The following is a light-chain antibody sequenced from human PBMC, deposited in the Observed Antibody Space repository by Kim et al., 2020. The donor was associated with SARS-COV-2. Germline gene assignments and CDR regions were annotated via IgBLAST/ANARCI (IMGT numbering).Light chain of an antibody. CDR3: AAWDDSLNGWV. J-gene: IGLJ3*02. CDR2: YDD. V-gene: IGLV1-36*01. Sequence: QRVTISCSGSSSNIGHNAVNWYQQLPGKAPKLLIYYDDLLPSGVSDRFSGSKSGTSASLAISGLQSEDEADYYCAAWDDSLNGWVFGGGTQLTVL. CDR1: SSNIGHNA.